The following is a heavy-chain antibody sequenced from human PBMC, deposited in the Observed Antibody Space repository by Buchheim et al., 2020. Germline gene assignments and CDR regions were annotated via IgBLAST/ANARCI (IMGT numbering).Heavy chain of an antibody. V-gene: IGHV3-7*01. CDR3: ARPTAVTEYYFYAMDV. D-gene: IGHD6-19*01. J-gene: IGHJ6*02. CDR2: IKQDGSEK. CDR1: GVSFSSYW. Sequence: EVQLVESGGGLVQPGGSLRLSCAASGVSFSSYWMSWVRQAPGKGLEWVANIKQDGSEKYYVDSVKGRFTISRDNAENSLYLQMNSLRGEDTALYYCARPTAVTEYYFYAMDVWGQGT.